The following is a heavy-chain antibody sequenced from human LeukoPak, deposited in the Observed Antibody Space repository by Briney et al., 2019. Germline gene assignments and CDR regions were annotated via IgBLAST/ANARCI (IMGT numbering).Heavy chain of an antibody. J-gene: IGHJ4*02. CDR3: ARDSSRYAFDY. V-gene: IGHV3-33*01. D-gene: IGHD6-13*01. Sequence: GRSLRLSWAASGFTFSSYGMHWVRQAPGKGLEWVAVIWYDGSNKYYADSVKGRFTISRDNSKNTLYLQMNSLRAEDTAVYYCARDSSRYAFDYWGQGTLVTVSS. CDR2: IWYDGSNK. CDR1: GFTFSSYG.